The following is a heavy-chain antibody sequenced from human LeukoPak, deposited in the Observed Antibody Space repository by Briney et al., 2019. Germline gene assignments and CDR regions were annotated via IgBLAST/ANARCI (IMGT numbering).Heavy chain of an antibody. CDR1: GFTFSSYA. J-gene: IGHJ3*02. CDR2: IIGSGGST. Sequence: GGSLRLSCAASGFTFSSYAMSWVRQAPGKGLEWVSAIIGSGGSTYYADSVKGRFTISRDNSKNTLYLQMNSLRAEDTAVYYCARPRGYSYGYYAFDIWGQGTMVTVSS. V-gene: IGHV3-23*01. CDR3: ARPRGYSYGYYAFDI. D-gene: IGHD5-18*01.